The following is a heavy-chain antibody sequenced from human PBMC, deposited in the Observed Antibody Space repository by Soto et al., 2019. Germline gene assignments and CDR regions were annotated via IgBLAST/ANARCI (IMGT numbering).Heavy chain of an antibody. Sequence: ASVKVPCKASGYTFTNYAMHWVRQAPGQRLEWMGLINAGNGNTKYSQKFQGRVTITRDSSASTAFMELSSLRSEDTAVYYCARDMYYGSGSYNYFDYWGLGTLVTVSS. D-gene: IGHD3-10*01. CDR1: GYTFTNYA. CDR2: INAGNGNT. CDR3: ARDMYYGSGSYNYFDY. J-gene: IGHJ4*02. V-gene: IGHV1-3*01.